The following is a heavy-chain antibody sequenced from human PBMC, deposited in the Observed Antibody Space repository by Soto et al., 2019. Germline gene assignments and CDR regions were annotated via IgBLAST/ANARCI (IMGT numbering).Heavy chain of an antibody. Sequence: GGSLRLSCAASGFTFRSYTMHWVRQAPGKGLEWVGVITYDGSNEYCADSVKGRFTISRDNSRNTLYLQMNSLRPDDTAVYHCVRAPSGSYPEFDYWGQGTLVTVSS. CDR2: ITYDGSNE. D-gene: IGHD1-26*01. J-gene: IGHJ4*02. CDR3: VRAPSGSYPEFDY. V-gene: IGHV3-30-3*01. CDR1: GFTFRSYT.